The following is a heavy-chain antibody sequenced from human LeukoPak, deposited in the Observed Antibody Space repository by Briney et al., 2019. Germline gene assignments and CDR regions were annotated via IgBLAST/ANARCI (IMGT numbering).Heavy chain of an antibody. J-gene: IGHJ4*02. Sequence: GGSLRLSCAASGFTFSSYWMHWVRQAPGKGLVWVSHINSDGSIRSYADSVKGRFTISRDNAKNTLYLQMNSLTAEDTAVYYCARGDYGAPGVDYWGQGTLVTVSS. CDR1: GFTFSSYW. D-gene: IGHD4-17*01. V-gene: IGHV3-74*01. CDR3: ARGDYGAPGVDY. CDR2: INSDGSIR.